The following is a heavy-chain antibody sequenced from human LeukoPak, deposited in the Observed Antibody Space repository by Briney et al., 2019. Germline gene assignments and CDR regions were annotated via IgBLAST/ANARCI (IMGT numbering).Heavy chain of an antibody. J-gene: IGHJ4*02. CDR1: GYTFTSYA. D-gene: IGHD6-6*01. CDR2: INAGNSNT. V-gene: IGHV1-3*01. Sequence: ASVKVSCKASGYTFTSYAMHWVRQAPGQRLEWMGWINAGNSNTKYSQKFQGRVTITRDTSASTAYMELSSLRSEDTAVYYCAREVSYYFDYWGQGTLVTVSS. CDR3: AREVSYYFDY.